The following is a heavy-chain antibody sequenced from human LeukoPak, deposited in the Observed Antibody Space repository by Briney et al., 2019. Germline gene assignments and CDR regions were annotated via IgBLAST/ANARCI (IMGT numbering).Heavy chain of an antibody. J-gene: IGHJ6*03. D-gene: IGHD3-16*01. CDR1: GGSISSHY. Sequence: SETLSLTCTVSGGSISSHYWSWIRQPPGKGLEWIGYIYYSGSTNYNPSLKSRVTISVDTSKNQFSLKLSSVTAADTAVYYCARVGGQKLWNYYYYMDVWGKGTTVTVSS. V-gene: IGHV4-59*11. CDR3: ARVGGQKLWNYYYYMDV. CDR2: IYYSGST.